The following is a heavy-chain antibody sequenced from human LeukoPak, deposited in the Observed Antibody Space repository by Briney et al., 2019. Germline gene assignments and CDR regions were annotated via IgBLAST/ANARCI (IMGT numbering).Heavy chain of an antibody. CDR3: ARELLPHYYYGMDV. J-gene: IGHJ6*02. CDR2: INPNSGGT. CDR1: GYTFTGYY. V-gene: IGHV1-2*02. Sequence: ASVKVSCKASGYTFTGYYMHWVRQAPGQGLEWMGWINPNSGGTNYAQKFQGRATMTRDTSISTAYMELSRLRSDDTAVYYCARELLPHYYYGMDVWGQGTTVTVSS.